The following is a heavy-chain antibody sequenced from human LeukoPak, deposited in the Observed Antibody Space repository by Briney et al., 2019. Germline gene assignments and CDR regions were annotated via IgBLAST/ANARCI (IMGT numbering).Heavy chain of an antibody. J-gene: IGHJ6*02. Sequence: GGSLRLSCAASGFTFSNAWMSWVRQAPGKGLEWVGRIKSKTDGGTTDYAAPVKGRFTISRDDSKNTLYLQMNSLKTEDTAVYYCTTDPEVVTRYYYGMDVWGQGTTVTVSS. V-gene: IGHV3-15*01. D-gene: IGHD4-23*01. CDR3: TTDPEVVTRYYYGMDV. CDR1: GFTFSNAW. CDR2: IKSKTDGGTT.